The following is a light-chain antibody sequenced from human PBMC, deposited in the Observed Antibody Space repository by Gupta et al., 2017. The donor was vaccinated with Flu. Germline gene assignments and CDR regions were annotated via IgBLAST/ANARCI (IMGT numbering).Light chain of an antibody. J-gene: IGLJ3*02. Sequence: SYVLTQPRSVSVARGQTARISCGGDNIGSRNVHWYQLTPGQAPVLIIYRDNKRPSGVPGQFSGSNSGARVTLTVNSAQGGDDDDYYCQIWDDSTVVFGGGTKLTVL. CDR1: NIGSRN. CDR3: QIWDDSTVV. CDR2: RDN. V-gene: IGLV3-9*01.